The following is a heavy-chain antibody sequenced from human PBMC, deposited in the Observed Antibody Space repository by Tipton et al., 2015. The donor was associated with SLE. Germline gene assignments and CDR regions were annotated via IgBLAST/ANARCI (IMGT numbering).Heavy chain of an antibody. V-gene: IGHV4-61*02. CDR2: IYTSGST. D-gene: IGHD3-3*01. J-gene: IGHJ4*02. CDR1: GGSISSGSYF. Sequence: TLSLTCTVSGGSISSGSYFWSWIRQPAGKGLEWIGRIYTSGSTNYNPSLKSRVTISVDTSKNQFSLKLSSVTAADTAVYYCAKSRTIQSYFDYWGQGTLVTVSS. CDR3: AKSRTIQSYFDY.